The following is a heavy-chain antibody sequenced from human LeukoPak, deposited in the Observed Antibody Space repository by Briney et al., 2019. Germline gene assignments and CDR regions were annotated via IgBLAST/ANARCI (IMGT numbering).Heavy chain of an antibody. CDR3: ARFRQQLVLDY. Sequence: GGSLTLSCAAYGFTVSSNYMSWLRQAPGKGLEWVSVIYSGCSTYYADSVKGRFTISRDNSKNTLYLQMNSLRAEDTAVYYCARFRQQLVLDYWGQGTLVTVSS. V-gene: IGHV3-53*01. CDR2: IYSGCST. CDR1: GFTVSSNY. D-gene: IGHD6-13*01. J-gene: IGHJ4*02.